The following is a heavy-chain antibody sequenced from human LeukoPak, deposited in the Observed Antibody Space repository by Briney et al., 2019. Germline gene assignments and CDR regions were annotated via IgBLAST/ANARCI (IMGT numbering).Heavy chain of an antibody. Sequence: GGSLPPSCLSSVFTSIVSSRAGSGQAPGKGLDWVGRINSKTDGGTTDYAAPVKGRFTISRDDSKNTLYLQMNSLKSEDTAVYCVTTDVYCSSWSSKYFQQWGEGTLVTVSS. J-gene: IGHJ1*01. D-gene: IGHD6-13*01. CDR3: TTDVYCSSWSSKYFQQ. V-gene: IGHV3-15*01. CDR1: VFTSIVS. CDR2: INSKTDGGTT.